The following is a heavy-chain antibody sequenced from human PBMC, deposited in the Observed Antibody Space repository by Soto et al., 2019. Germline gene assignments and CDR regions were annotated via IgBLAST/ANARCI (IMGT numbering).Heavy chain of an antibody. CDR1: GFTFTSYG. V-gene: IGHV3-30*03. J-gene: IGHJ6*02. CDR2: ILHDGSAE. CDR3: ARKPYSHYYGMDV. D-gene: IGHD2-21*01. Sequence: GGSLRLSCAASGFTFTSYGVHWVRQAPGKGLEWMALILHDGSAEYYADSVKGRFTISRDNSKNTLYLQMNSLTPDDTGVYFCARKPYSHYYGMDVWGQGTSVTVSS.